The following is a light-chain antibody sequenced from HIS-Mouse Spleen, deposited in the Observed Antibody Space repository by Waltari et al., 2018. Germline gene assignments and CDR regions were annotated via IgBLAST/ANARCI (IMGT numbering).Light chain of an antibody. V-gene: IGKV1-5*03. J-gene: IGKJ4*01. CDR2: KAS. Sequence: DIQMTQSPSTLSASVGDRVTITCRASQSISSWLAWYQQKPGKAPKLLIYKASSLESGVPSRFSGSGSGKEFTLTISSLQPDDFATYYCQQYNSYSKLTFGGGTKVEIK. CDR1: QSISSW. CDR3: QQYNSYSKLT.